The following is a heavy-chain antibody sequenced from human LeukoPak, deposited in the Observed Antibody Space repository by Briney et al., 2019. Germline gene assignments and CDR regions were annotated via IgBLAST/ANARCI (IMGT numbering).Heavy chain of an antibody. CDR1: GVSITSDTYY. J-gene: IGHJ4*02. CDR3: ARTRDFWSAYFDY. D-gene: IGHD3-3*01. V-gene: IGHV4-30-2*01. Sequence: PSETLSLTCAVSGVSITSDTYYWSWIRQPPGRGLEWIGHILHSGSTYHNPSLKSRVTILVDTSKNQFSLKLSSVTAADTAVYFCARTRDFWSAYFDYWGQGILVTVSS. CDR2: ILHSGST.